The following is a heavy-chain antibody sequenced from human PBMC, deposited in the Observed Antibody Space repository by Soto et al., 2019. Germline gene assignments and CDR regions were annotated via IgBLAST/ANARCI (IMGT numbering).Heavy chain of an antibody. D-gene: IGHD1-26*01. J-gene: IGHJ4*02. CDR3: AHAYGGRSLY. Sequence: QITLKESGPTLVKPTQTLTLTCTFSGFSLPTDRVGVGWIRQPPGKALEWLAGIYWDDTKTYRPSLKSKLTITKDTSKNQVALKTTDMDPVDTATYYCAHAYGGRSLYWGQGTLVTVSS. CDR1: GFSLPTDRVG. V-gene: IGHV2-5*02. CDR2: IYWDDTK.